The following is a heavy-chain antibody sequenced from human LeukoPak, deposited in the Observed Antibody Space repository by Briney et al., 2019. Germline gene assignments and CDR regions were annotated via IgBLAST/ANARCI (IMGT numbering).Heavy chain of an antibody. CDR1: GFTFSSYE. CDR3: ARDIGYVWGSYRSYYFDY. D-gene: IGHD3-16*02. CDR2: ISSSGSTI. Sequence: GGSLRLSCAASGFTFSSYEMNWVRQAPGKGLEWVSYISSSGSTIYYADSVKGRFTISRDNSKNTLYLQMNSLRAEDTAVYYCARDIGYVWGSYRSYYFDYWGQGTLVTVSS. J-gene: IGHJ4*02. V-gene: IGHV3-48*03.